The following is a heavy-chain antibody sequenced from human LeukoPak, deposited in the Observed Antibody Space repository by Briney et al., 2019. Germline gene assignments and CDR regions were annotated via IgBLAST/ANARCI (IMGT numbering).Heavy chain of an antibody. V-gene: IGHV4-39*01. CDR2: IYYSGSA. CDR3: ATLAGES. Sequence: PSETLSLTCTVSGGSIISSAYSRGWIRQPPGKGLEYIGNIYYSGSAYYNPSLKSRVTLSVDTSNNQFSLRLTSVTAADTAVYYCATLAGESWGQGTLVTVSS. J-gene: IGHJ5*02. CDR1: GGSIISSAYS. D-gene: IGHD1-26*01.